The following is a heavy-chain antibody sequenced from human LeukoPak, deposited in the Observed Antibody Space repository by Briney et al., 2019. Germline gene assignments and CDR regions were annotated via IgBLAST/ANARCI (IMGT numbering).Heavy chain of an antibody. CDR3: ARARTGPTPYGMDV. V-gene: IGHV4-38-2*01. D-gene: IGHD3/OR15-3a*01. CDR2: IYHSGST. CDR1: GYSISSGYY. Sequence: SETLSLTCAVSGYSISSGYYWGWIRQSPGKGLEWIGSIYHSGSTYYNPSFKSRVTISVDTSKNQFSLRLTSVTAADTAVYYCARARTGPTPYGMDVWGKGTTVTVSS. J-gene: IGHJ6*04.